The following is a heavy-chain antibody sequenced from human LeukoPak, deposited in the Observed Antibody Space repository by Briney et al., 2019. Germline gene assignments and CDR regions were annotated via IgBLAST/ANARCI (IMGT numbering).Heavy chain of an antibody. CDR2: IFYNGNT. Sequence: PSETLSLTCTVSGGSISSSSYYWGWIRQPPGKGLEWIGYIFYNGNTNYNLSLKSRVTMSMGTSKNQFSLRLNSVTAADTALYFCAREEQSAGPYFDYWGQGILVTVSS. J-gene: IGHJ4*02. CDR3: AREEQSAGPYFDY. D-gene: IGHD6-13*01. CDR1: GGSISSSSYY. V-gene: IGHV4-61*01.